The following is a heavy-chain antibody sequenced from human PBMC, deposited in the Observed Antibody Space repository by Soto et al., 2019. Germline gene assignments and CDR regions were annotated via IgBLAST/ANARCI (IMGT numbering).Heavy chain of an antibody. CDR3: ARFITIFGVVMEDGMDV. Sequence: QVQLVQSGAEVKKPGASVKVSCKASGYTFTSYYMHWVRQAPGQGLEWMGIINPSGGSTSYAQKFPGRVTMTRDTSTSTVYMELSSLRSEDTAVYYCARFITIFGVVMEDGMDVWGQGTTVTVSS. CDR1: GYTFTSYY. V-gene: IGHV1-46*01. CDR2: INPSGGST. J-gene: IGHJ6*02. D-gene: IGHD3-3*01.